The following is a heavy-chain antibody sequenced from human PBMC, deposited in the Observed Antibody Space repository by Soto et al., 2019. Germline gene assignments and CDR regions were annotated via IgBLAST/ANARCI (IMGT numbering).Heavy chain of an antibody. CDR3: TRGPTDYYDKSGHYSLYY. CDR1: GYTFITYG. D-gene: IGHD3-22*01. CDR2: VSTYNGDT. V-gene: IGHV1-18*01. J-gene: IGHJ4*02. Sequence: QVQLVQSGAEVKEPWASVKVSCQASGYTFITYGMSWVRQAPGLGLDWLGWVSTYNGDTKYADRRQGRVTMTTDTTTGTAYMEPRSLRTDDSALYYCTRGPTDYYDKSGHYSLYYWGQGTLVTVSS.